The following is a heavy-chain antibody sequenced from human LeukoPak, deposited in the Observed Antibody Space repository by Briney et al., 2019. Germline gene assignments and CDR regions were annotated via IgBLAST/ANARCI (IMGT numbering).Heavy chain of an antibody. CDR3: ARDFYGDDGHHPFDY. J-gene: IGHJ4*02. CDR2: IYASGST. D-gene: IGHD2/OR15-2a*01. Sequence: SETLSLTCSVSGGSISNYYWNWLRQPAGKGLEWIGRIYASGSTNYNPSLKSRVTISVDKSKNHFSLNLKSVTAPDTAFYYCARDFYGDDGHHPFDYWGQGIQVTVSS. CDR1: GGSISNYY. V-gene: IGHV4-4*07.